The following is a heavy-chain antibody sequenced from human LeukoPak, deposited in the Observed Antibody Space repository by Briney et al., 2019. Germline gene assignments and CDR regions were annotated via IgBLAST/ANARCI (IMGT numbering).Heavy chain of an antibody. CDR2: IYYSGST. D-gene: IGHD6-19*01. CDR1: GGSISSSGYY. V-gene: IGHV4-39*01. J-gene: IGHJ3*02. CDR3: ARRGAGGRAFDI. Sequence: SETLSLTCTVSGGSISSSGYYWGWIRQPPGKGLEWIGSIYYSGSTYYNPSLKSRVTISVDTSKNQCSLRLSSVTAADTVVYYCARRGAGGRAFDIWGQGTMVTVSS.